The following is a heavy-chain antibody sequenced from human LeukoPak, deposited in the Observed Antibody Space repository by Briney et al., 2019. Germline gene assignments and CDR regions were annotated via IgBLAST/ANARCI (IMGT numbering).Heavy chain of an antibody. D-gene: IGHD3-22*01. V-gene: IGHV4-59*12. CDR2: IYYSGST. Sequence: PSETLSLTCTVSGGSISSYYWNWIRQPPGKGLEWFGYIYYSGSTNYNPSLKSRVTISVYTSKNQFSLKLSSVTAADTAVYYCARDRYYYDSSGYRWFDPWGQGTLVTVSS. CDR1: GGSISSYY. J-gene: IGHJ5*02. CDR3: ARDRYYYDSSGYRWFDP.